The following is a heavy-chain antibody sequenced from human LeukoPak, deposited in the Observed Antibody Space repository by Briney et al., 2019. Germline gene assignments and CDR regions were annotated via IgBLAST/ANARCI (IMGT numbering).Heavy chain of an antibody. V-gene: IGHV3-48*04. CDR3: ARGFMTTVTNWFDP. D-gene: IGHD4-17*01. J-gene: IGHJ5*02. Sequence: GGSLRLSCAASGFTFSSYSMNWVRQAPGKGLEWVSYISSSSSTIYYADSVKGRFTISRDNAKNSLYLQMNSLRAEDTAVYYCARGFMTTVTNWFDPWGQGTLVTVSS. CDR1: GFTFSSYS. CDR2: ISSSSSTI.